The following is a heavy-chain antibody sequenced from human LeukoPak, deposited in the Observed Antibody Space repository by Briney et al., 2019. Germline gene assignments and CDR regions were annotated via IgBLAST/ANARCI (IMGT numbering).Heavy chain of an antibody. CDR2: ISAYNGNT. V-gene: IGHV1-18*01. J-gene: IGHJ5*02. Sequence: ASVKVSCKASGYTFTSYGIGWVRQAPGQGLEWMGWISAYNGNTNYAQKLQGRVSMTTNTSTSTAYMELRSLRSDDTAVYYCARSKGGDIVVVVSAGGPFDPWGEEPLVTVPS. CDR1: GYTFTSYG. D-gene: IGHD2-15*01. CDR3: ARSKGGDIVVVVSAGGPFDP.